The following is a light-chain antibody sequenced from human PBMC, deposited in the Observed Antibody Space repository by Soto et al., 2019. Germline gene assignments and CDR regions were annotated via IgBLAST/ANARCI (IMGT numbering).Light chain of an antibody. J-gene: IGKJ4*01. V-gene: IGKV1-5*01. Sequence: IQMTQSPSSLSASVGDRVTITCRASQSISSWLAWYQQKPGKAPKLLIFDAFSLESGVPPRFSGSRSGTEFTLTISSLQPDDYATYYCQQYNSYSPLTFGGGTKVEIK. CDR2: DAF. CDR3: QQYNSYSPLT. CDR1: QSISSW.